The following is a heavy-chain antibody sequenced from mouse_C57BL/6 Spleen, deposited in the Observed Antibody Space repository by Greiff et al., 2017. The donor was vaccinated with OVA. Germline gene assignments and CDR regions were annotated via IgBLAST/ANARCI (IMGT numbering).Heavy chain of an antibody. Sequence: EVKLVESGGDLVKPGGSLKLSCAASGFTFSSYGMSWVRQTPDKRLEWVATISSGGSYTYYPDSVKGRFTISRDNAKNTLYLQMSSLKSEDTAMYYCARHGSCDYWGQGTTLTVSS. CDR1: GFTFSSYG. CDR3: ARHGSCDY. V-gene: IGHV5-6*02. CDR2: ISSGGSYT. J-gene: IGHJ2*01.